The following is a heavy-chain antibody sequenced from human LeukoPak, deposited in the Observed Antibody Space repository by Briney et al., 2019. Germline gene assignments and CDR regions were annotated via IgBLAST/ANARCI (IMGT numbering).Heavy chain of an antibody. Sequence: SETLSLTRSVSGYSISSGYYWGWIRQPPGKGLEWVANVYRDGNTYYSPSLESRVTISVDTSKNQFSLKLTSVTAADTAVYYCARGVNSGYFDYCGQGTLVTVSS. CDR1: GYSISSGYY. J-gene: IGHJ4*02. CDR3: ARGVNSGYFDY. D-gene: IGHD1-26*01. V-gene: IGHV4-38-2*02. CDR2: VYRDGNT.